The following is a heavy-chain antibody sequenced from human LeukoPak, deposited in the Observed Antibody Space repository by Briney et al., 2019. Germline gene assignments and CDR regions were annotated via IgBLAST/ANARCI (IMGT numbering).Heavy chain of an antibody. CDR3: ARALIDGNTPFDY. D-gene: IGHD4-23*01. CDR2: ISSSSSYI. CDR1: GFTFSSYS. Sequence: KPGGSLRLSCAASGFTFSSYSMNWVRQAPGKGLEWVSSISSSSSYIYYADSVKGRFTISRDNAKNSLYLQMNSLRAEDTVVYYCARALIDGNTPFDYWGQGTLVTVSS. J-gene: IGHJ4*02. V-gene: IGHV3-21*01.